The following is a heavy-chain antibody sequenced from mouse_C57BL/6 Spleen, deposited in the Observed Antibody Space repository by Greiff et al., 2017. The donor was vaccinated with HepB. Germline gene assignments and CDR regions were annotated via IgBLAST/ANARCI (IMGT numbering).Heavy chain of an antibody. CDR1: GYAFSSSW. CDR2: IYPGDGDT. CDR3: ARGWLLHYYAMDY. Sequence: VKLVESGPELVKPGASVKISCKASGYAFSSSWMNWVKQRPGKGLEWIGRIYPGDGDTNYNGKFKGKATLTADKSSSTAYMQLSSLTSEDSAVYFCARGWLLHYYAMDYWGQGTSVTVSS. V-gene: IGHV1-82*01. D-gene: IGHD2-3*01. J-gene: IGHJ4*01.